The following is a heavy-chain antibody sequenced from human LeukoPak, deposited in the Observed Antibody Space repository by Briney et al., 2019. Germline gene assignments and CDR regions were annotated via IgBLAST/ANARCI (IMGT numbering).Heavy chain of an antibody. CDR1: GFTFSTYS. CDR3: ARAYDWSYYYYMDV. CDR2: ISSSSATI. Sequence: PGGSLRLSCAASGFTFSTYSMSWVRQAPGKGLEWVSYISSSSATIYYADSVKGRFTVSRDNAKNSLYLQMNSLRAEDTAVYYCARAYDWSYYYYMDVWGKGTTVTVSS. J-gene: IGHJ6*03. V-gene: IGHV3-48*04. D-gene: IGHD3-16*01.